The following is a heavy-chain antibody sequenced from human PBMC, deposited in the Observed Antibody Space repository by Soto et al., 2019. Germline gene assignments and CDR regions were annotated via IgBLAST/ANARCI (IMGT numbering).Heavy chain of an antibody. CDR1: GGSISSSSYY. CDR2: IYYSGST. V-gene: IGHV4-39*01. Sequence: QLQLQESGPGLVKPSETLSLTCTVSGGSISSSSYYWGWIRQPPGKGLEWIGSIYYSGSTYYNPSLKSRVTISVDTSKNQFSLKLSSVTAADTAVYYCARQASPTTVERGGVDVWGQGTTVTVSS. CDR3: ARQASPTTVERGGVDV. D-gene: IGHD4-4*01. J-gene: IGHJ6*02.